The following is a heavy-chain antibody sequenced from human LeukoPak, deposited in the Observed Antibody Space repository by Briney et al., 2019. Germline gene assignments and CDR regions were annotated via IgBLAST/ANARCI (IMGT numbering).Heavy chain of an antibody. D-gene: IGHD4-17*01. CDR3: AKDMRPTVSDFDY. CDR2: ITGNGDS. V-gene: IGHV3-23*01. Sequence: PGGSLRLSCAASGFTFSSYTVSWVRQAPGKGLEWVSTITGNGDSYYTDSVKGRFTISRDNSKNTLYLQMNSLRAEDTAVYYCAKDMRPTVSDFDYWGQGTLVTVSS. CDR1: GFTFSSYT. J-gene: IGHJ4*02.